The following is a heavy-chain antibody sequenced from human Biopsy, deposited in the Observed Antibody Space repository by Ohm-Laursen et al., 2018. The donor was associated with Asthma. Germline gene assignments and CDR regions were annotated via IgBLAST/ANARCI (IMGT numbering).Heavy chain of an antibody. V-gene: IGHV1-69*01. J-gene: IGHJ4*02. CDR1: GGTFSSYA. CDR3: ALSQFDY. Sequence: SSVKVSCKASGGTFSSYAISWVRQAPGQGLEWMGGLIPVLGTPDHAQMFEGRVTITADESTSTAYMELSSLRSEDTAVYYCALSQFDYWGQGTLLTVSS. CDR2: LIPVLGTP.